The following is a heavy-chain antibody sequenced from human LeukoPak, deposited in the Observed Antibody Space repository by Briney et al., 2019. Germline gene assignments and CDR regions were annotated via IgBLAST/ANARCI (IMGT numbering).Heavy chain of an antibody. CDR3: ASAHGGSGYDRPFDY. D-gene: IGHD5-12*01. CDR2: IDSSASTT. V-gene: IGHV3-48*03. J-gene: IGHJ4*02. CDR1: RFYFSTYD. Sequence: PGGSLRLSCTASRFYFSTYDMNWVRQVPGKGLEWVSYIDSSASTTYYAGSVQGRFTISRDNAKNSLYLQMRNLRVEDTAFYYCASAHGGSGYDRPFDYWGQGTLVTVSS.